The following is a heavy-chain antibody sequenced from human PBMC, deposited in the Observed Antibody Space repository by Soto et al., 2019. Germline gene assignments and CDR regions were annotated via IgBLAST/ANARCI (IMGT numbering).Heavy chain of an antibody. D-gene: IGHD2-2*01. V-gene: IGHV1-69*13. Sequence: SVKVSCKASGGTFRSYALSWVRQAPGQGLEWMGGITPMFGTANYAQKFQGRVTITADESTSTTYMELSNLRSEDTAVFYCARGPARGIVLVPAAMNYYYGMDVWGQGTTVTVSS. J-gene: IGHJ6*02. CDR3: ARGPARGIVLVPAAMNYYYGMDV. CDR2: ITPMFGTA. CDR1: GGTFRSYA.